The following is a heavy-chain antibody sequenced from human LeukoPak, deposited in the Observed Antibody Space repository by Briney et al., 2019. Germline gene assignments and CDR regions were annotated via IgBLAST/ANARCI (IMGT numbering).Heavy chain of an antibody. CDR1: GFTFSSFA. CDR2: INWNGGST. V-gene: IGHV3-20*04. D-gene: IGHD3-10*01. Sequence: GGSLRLSCAASGFTFSSFAMSWVRQAPGKGLEWVSGINWNGGSTGYADSVKGRFTISRDNAKNSLYLQMNSLRAEDTALYYCARGGWFGELLFDYWGQGTLVTVSS. J-gene: IGHJ4*02. CDR3: ARGGWFGELLFDY.